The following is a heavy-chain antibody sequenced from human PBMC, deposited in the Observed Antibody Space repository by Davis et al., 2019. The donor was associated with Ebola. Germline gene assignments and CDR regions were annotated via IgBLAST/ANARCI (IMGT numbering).Heavy chain of an antibody. CDR2: ISAYNGNT. V-gene: IGHV1-18*01. D-gene: IGHD2-15*01. J-gene: IGHJ6*03. CDR1: GGTFSSYA. Sequence: ASVKVSCKASGGTFSSYAISWVRQAPGQGLEWMGWISAYNGNTNYAQKLQGRVTMTTDTSTSTAYMELSSLRSEDTAVYYCASTLRGYCSGDRCLYYYYMDVWGKGTTVTVSS. CDR3: ASTLRGYCSGDRCLYYYYMDV.